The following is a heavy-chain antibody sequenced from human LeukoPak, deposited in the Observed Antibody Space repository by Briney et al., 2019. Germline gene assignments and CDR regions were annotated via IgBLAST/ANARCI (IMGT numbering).Heavy chain of an antibody. CDR1: GFMFSDFW. D-gene: IGHD6-19*01. J-gene: IGHJ4*02. CDR3: VRDIGWFRFDY. Sequence: GGSLRLSRAASGFMFSDFWMTWVRQAPGKGLEWVAHIKEDGSATQSIDAVKGRFTISRDNAKNSLYLQMNTLRAEDTAVYYCVRDIGWFRFDYWGQGTLVTVSS. CDR2: IKEDGSAT. V-gene: IGHV3-7*03.